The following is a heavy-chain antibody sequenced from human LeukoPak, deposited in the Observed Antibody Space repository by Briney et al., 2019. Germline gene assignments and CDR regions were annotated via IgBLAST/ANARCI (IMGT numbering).Heavy chain of an antibody. J-gene: IGHJ4*02. Sequence: GGSLRLSCAASGFIFSSYAMSWVRQAPGKGLEWVSAISGSGGSGGSTYYADSAKGRFTISRDNSKNTLYLQMNSLRGEDTAVYYCARLYCGGGGRCDSYFEYWSQGNLVTVSS. CDR1: GFIFSSYA. D-gene: IGHD2-21*01. CDR2: ISGSGGSGGST. CDR3: ARLYCGGGGRCDSYFEY. V-gene: IGHV3-23*01.